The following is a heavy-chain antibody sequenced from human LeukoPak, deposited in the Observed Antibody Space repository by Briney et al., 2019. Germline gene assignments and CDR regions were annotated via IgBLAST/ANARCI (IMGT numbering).Heavy chain of an antibody. J-gene: IGHJ4*02. CDR2: IYPGDSDT. CDR1: GYSFTSYW. V-gene: IGHV5-51*01. Sequence: GESLKISCKGSGYSFTSYWIGWVRQMTGKGLEWMGIIYPGDSDTRYSPSFQGQVTISADKSISTAYLQWSSLKASDTAMYYCARISDLAYCGGHCYSYYFDYWGQGTLVTVSS. D-gene: IGHD2-21*01. CDR3: ARISDLAYCGGHCYSYYFDY.